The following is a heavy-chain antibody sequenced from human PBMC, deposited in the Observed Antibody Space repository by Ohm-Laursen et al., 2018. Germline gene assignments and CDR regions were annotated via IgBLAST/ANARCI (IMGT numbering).Heavy chain of an antibody. J-gene: IGHJ4*02. CDR3: AKATSGDSAFYRGRGVFDY. CDR2: IGWNGGTV. V-gene: IGHV3-9*01. CDR1: GFSFDDFA. D-gene: IGHD2-8*01. Sequence: SLRLSCTASGFSFDDFAMHWVRQVPGKGLEWVPGIGWNGGTVNYADSVKGRFTISRDSAKKSVYLQMNSLRPDDTALYYCAKATSGDSAFYRGRGVFDYWGQGTLVTVSS.